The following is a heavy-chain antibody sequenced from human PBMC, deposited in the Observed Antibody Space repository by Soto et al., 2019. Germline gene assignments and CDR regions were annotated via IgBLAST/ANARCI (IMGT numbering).Heavy chain of an antibody. Sequence: ASVKVSCKASGGTFSSYAISWVRQAPGQGLEWMGGIIPIFGTANYAQKFQGRVTITADESTSTAYMELSSLRSEDTAVYYCARDYYDSSGYSLFIFDYWGQGPLVTVYS. CDR1: GGTFSSYA. D-gene: IGHD3-22*01. CDR3: ARDYYDSSGYSLFIFDY. J-gene: IGHJ4*02. V-gene: IGHV1-69*13. CDR2: IIPIFGTA.